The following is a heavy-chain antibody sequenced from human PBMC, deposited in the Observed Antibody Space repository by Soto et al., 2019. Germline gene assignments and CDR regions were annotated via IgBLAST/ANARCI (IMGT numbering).Heavy chain of an antibody. D-gene: IGHD2-15*01. CDR3: ARHKSGSDWLDP. Sequence: SETLSLTCTVSGGSISDTSYCWGWIRQPPGKGLQWIGCMFYSGATYYNPSLKNRVTLSVDTSNNEFSLKLVSVTAPDTAVYYCARHKSGSDWLDPWGQGTLVTVS. CDR1: GGSISDTSYC. CDR2: MFYSGAT. J-gene: IGHJ5*02. V-gene: IGHV4-39*01.